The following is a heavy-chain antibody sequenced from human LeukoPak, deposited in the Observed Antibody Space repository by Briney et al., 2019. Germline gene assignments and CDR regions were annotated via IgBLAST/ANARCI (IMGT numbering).Heavy chain of an antibody. J-gene: IGHJ4*02. V-gene: IGHV3-7*03. CDR1: GFTFGTYW. D-gene: IGHD6-13*01. CDR3: ARSIPYGTTWYGRSDY. CDR2: IKPDGTTK. Sequence: GESLRLSCSGSGFTFGTYWMSWVRQAPGEGLEWVANIKPDGTTKFYVDSVKGRFTISRDNALNSLYLQMNSLRAEDTAIYYCARSIPYGTTWYGRSDYWGQGTLVTVSS.